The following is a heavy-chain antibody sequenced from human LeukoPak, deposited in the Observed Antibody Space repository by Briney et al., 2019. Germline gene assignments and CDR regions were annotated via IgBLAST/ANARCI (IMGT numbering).Heavy chain of an antibody. V-gene: IGHV3-11*04. CDR2: ISSSARTI. J-gene: IGHJ4*02. D-gene: IGHD1-26*01. CDR3: AGSVVGAGDY. Sequence: GEPLTHPRGLSGVPFRDHYVSWIRPAPGKGLVWVSSISSSARTIYYPDSVKGRFTISRDNAKTSLYLQMNSLRAEDTAVYYCAGSVVGAGDYWGQGTLVTLSS. CDR1: GVPFRDHY.